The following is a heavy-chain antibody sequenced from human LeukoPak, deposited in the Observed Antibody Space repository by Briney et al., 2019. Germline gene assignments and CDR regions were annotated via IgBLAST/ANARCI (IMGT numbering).Heavy chain of an antibody. CDR2: TYYRSKWYN. CDR1: GDSVSSNSAA. J-gene: IGHJ6*03. Sequence: SQTLSLTCAISGDSVSSNSAAWNWIRQSPSRGLEWLGRTYYRSKWYNDYAVSVKSRITINPDTSKNQFSLQLNSVTPEDTAVYYCARVSDFWSGYYHYYYYMDVWGKGTTVTVSS. D-gene: IGHD3-3*01. V-gene: IGHV6-1*01. CDR3: ARVSDFWSGYYHYYYYMDV.